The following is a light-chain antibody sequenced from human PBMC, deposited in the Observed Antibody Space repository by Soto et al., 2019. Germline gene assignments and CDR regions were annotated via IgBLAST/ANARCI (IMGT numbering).Light chain of an antibody. CDR3: QQSYSTTWT. Sequence: DIQMTQSPSSLSASVGDRVTITCRASQSISSYLNWYQQKPGKAPKLLIYAASALRSGVPSRFSGSGSGTDFTLTISSLQPEDFATYSCQQSYSTTWTFGQGTKVDIK. CDR1: QSISSY. CDR2: AAS. J-gene: IGKJ1*01. V-gene: IGKV1-39*01.